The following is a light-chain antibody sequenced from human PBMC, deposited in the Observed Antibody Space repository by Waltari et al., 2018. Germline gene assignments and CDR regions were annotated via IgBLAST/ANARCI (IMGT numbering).Light chain of an antibody. V-gene: IGKV4-1*01. Sequence: DIVMTQSPDSLAVSLGERATINCKSSQSVLYSSNNKNYLAWYQQKPGQPPKLLIYWASTRESGVPDRFSGSGSGTDFSLTISSLDPEDFAVYYCQQGVTFGGGTRVEIK. J-gene: IGKJ4*01. CDR2: WAS. CDR3: QQGVT. CDR1: QSVLYSSNNKNY.